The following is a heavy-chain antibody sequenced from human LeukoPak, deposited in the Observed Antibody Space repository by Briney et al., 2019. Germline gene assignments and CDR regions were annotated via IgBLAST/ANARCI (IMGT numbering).Heavy chain of an antibody. CDR2: INGYNGAT. Sequence: ASVKVSCKASGYNFATFGVSWVRQAPGQGPEWMGWINGYNGATSYAQRFQARVTMTTDRSTSTAYMVLRSLTSDDTAVYYCARDGIVLVPDVKYDYWGQGTLVTVSS. V-gene: IGHV1-18*01. J-gene: IGHJ4*02. CDR1: GYNFATFG. CDR3: ARDGIVLVPDVKYDY. D-gene: IGHD2-2*01.